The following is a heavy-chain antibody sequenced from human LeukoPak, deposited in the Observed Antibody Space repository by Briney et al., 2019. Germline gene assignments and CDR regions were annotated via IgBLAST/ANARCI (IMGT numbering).Heavy chain of an antibody. Sequence: GRSLRLSCAASGFTFDDYAMHWVRQAPGKGLEWVSGISWNSGSIGYADSVKGRFTISRDNAKNSLYLQMNSLRAEDTALYYCANSLDYYYGMDVWGQGTTVTVSS. V-gene: IGHV3-9*01. CDR2: ISWNSGSI. J-gene: IGHJ6*02. CDR1: GFTFDDYA. CDR3: ANSLDYYYGMDV.